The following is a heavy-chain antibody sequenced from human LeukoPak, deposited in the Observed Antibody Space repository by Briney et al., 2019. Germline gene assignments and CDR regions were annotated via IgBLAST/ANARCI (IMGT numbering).Heavy chain of an antibody. CDR3: ARDRPYDILTGYFYYYGMDV. CDR2: ISYDGSNK. V-gene: IGHV3-30-3*01. D-gene: IGHD3-9*01. Sequence: PGGSLRLSCAASGFTFSSYAMHWVRQAPGKGLEWVAVISYDGSNKYYADSVKGRFTISRDNSKNTLYLQMNSLRAEDTAVYYCARDRPYDILTGYFYYYGMDVWGQGTTVTVSS. CDR1: GFTFSSYA. J-gene: IGHJ6*02.